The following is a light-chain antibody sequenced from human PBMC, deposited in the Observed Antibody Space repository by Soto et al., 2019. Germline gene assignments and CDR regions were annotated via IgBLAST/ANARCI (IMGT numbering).Light chain of an antibody. CDR3: SSFTTSNTWV. J-gene: IGLJ3*02. Sequence: QSALPQPASVSGSPGQSITISCTGTSSDVGGFNYVSWYQQYPGEAPKLLIYEVSNRPSGVSSRFSGSKSGNTASLTISGLQADDEGDYYCSSFTTSNTWVFGGGTKHTVL. CDR1: SSDVGGFNY. CDR2: EVS. V-gene: IGLV2-14*01.